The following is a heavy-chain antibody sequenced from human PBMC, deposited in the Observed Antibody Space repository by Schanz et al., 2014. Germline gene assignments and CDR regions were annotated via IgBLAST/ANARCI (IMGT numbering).Heavy chain of an antibody. CDR3: ARGYGDSPTDF. V-gene: IGHV3-23*01. Sequence: ESGGGVVQPGRSLRLSCAASGFTFSSYAMHWVRQAPGKGLEWVSAISGSGGSTVYADSVKGRFTISRDNAKNSLYLQMNSLRSEDTAVYYCARGYGDSPTDFWGQGTLVTVSS. J-gene: IGHJ4*02. CDR1: GFTFSSYA. D-gene: IGHD4-17*01. CDR2: ISGSGGST.